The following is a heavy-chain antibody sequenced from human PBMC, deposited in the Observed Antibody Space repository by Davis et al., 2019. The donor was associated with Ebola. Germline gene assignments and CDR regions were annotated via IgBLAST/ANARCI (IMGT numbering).Heavy chain of an antibody. CDR3: VRWGMDV. CDR2: INHSGST. J-gene: IGHJ6*02. V-gene: IGHV4-34*01. CDR1: GGSFSGYY. Sequence: GSLRLSCAAYGGSFSGYYWSWIRQPPGKGLEWIGEINHSGSTNYNPSLKSRVTISVDTSKNQFSLKLSSVTAADTAVYYCVRWGMDVWGQGTTVTVSS.